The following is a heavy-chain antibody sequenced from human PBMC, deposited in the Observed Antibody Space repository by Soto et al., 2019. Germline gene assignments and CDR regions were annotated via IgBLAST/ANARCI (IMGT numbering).Heavy chain of an antibody. CDR3: ARDAPVQRRYYYYMDV. V-gene: IGHV4-31*03. CDR1: GGSISSGGYD. D-gene: IGHD5-18*01. Sequence: QVQLQESGPGLVKPSQTLSLTCTVSGGSISSGGYDWSWIRQHPGKGLEWIGYIYYSGSTYYNPSLKSRVTISVDTSKNQFSLKLSSVTAADTAVYYCARDAPVQRRYYYYMDVWGKGTTVTVSS. CDR2: IYYSGST. J-gene: IGHJ6*03.